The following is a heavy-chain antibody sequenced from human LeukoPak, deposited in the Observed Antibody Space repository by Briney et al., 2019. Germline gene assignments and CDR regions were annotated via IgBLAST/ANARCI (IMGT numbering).Heavy chain of an antibody. CDR1: GFTFSSYA. Sequence: PGGSLKLSCGASGFTFSSYAMSWVRQAPGQGLEWVSAISAGADTTYTADSVKGRFTISRDNSRNTVDLQMHSLRAEDTAVYYCAAISYSGTWPVGYWGQGTLVTVTA. J-gene: IGHJ4*02. CDR3: AAISYSGTWPVGY. D-gene: IGHD6-6*01. V-gene: IGHV3-23*01. CDR2: ISAGADTT.